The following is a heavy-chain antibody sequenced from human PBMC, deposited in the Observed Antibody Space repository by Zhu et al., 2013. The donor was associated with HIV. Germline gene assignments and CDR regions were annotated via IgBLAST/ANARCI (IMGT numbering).Heavy chain of an antibody. CDR1: GGTFSSYV. CDR3: ARDPLYKYYYGSGSYSYGMDV. V-gene: IGHV1-69*01. CDR2: IIPIFGTA. J-gene: IGHJ6*02. D-gene: IGHD3-10*01. Sequence: QVQLVQSGAEVKKPGSSVKVSCKASGGTFSSYVISWVRQAPGQGLEWMGGIIPIFGTANYAQKFQGRVTITADESTSTAYMELSSLRSEDTAVYYCARDPLYKYYYGSGSYSYGMDVWGQGTTVTVSS.